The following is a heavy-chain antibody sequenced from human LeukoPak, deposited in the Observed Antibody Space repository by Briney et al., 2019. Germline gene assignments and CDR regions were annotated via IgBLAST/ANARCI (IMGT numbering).Heavy chain of an antibody. J-gene: IGHJ4*02. CDR1: GGSTSTYY. V-gene: IGHV4-59*08. CDR2: IYYSGTT. D-gene: IGHD3-22*01. Sequence: SETLSLTCTVSGGSTSTYYWSWIRQPPGKGLEWIGYIYYSGTTNYNPSLKSRVTMSVDTSKNQFSLKLRSVTAADTAVYYCAKSYDSSGYYLVFGSWGQGTLVTVSS. CDR3: AKSYDSSGYYLVFGS.